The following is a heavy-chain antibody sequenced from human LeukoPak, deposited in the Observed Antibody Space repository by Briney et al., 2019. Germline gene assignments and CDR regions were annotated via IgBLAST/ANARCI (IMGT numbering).Heavy chain of an antibody. V-gene: IGHV4-39*01. Sequence: SETLSLTCTVSGGSISSSSYYWGWIRQPPGKGLEWIGSIYYSGSTYYNPSLKSRVTISVDTSKNQFSLKLSSVTAADTAVYYSASLEVVVAPDYYYYYGMDVWGQGTTVTVSS. CDR2: IYYSGST. D-gene: IGHD2-15*01. J-gene: IGHJ6*02. CDR1: GGSISSSSYY. CDR3: ASLEVVVAPDYYYYYGMDV.